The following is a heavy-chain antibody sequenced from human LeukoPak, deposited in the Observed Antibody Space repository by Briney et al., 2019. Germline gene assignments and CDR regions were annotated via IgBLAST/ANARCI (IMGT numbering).Heavy chain of an antibody. Sequence: PGGSLRLSCAASGFTLSNAWMSWVRQAPGKGLEWVGRIKSKTDGGTTDYAAPVKGRFTISRDDSKNTLYLQMNSLKTEDTAVYYCTTSSRAARLDYWGQGTLVTVSS. D-gene: IGHD6-25*01. CDR3: TTSSRAARLDY. CDR2: IKSKTDGGTT. J-gene: IGHJ4*02. V-gene: IGHV3-15*01. CDR1: GFTLSNAW.